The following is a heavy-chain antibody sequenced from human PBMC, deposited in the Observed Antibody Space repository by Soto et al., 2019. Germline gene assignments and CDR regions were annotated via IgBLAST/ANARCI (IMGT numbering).Heavy chain of an antibody. J-gene: IGHJ6*02. Sequence: ASVKVSCKASGYTFTSYGISWVRQAPGQGLEWMGWISAYNGNTNYAQKLQGRVTMTTDTSTSTAYMELRSLRSDDTAVYYCARDLTGYYYYGMDFWGQGTTVTVSS. CDR3: ARDLTGYYYYGMDF. V-gene: IGHV1-18*01. CDR2: ISAYNGNT. CDR1: GYTFTSYG.